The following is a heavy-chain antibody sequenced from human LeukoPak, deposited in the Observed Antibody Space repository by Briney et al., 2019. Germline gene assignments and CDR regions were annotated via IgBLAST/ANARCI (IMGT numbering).Heavy chain of an antibody. D-gene: IGHD3-3*01. Sequence: GGSLRLSCAASGFTFSSYGMHWVRQAPGKGLEWVAVIWYDGSNKYYADSVKGRFTISRDNSKNTLYLQMNSLRAEDTAVYYCARGPYDFWSGYYGGGDYYGMDVWGQGTTVTVSS. J-gene: IGHJ6*02. CDR2: IWYDGSNK. CDR1: GFTFSSYG. CDR3: ARGPYDFWSGYYGGGDYYGMDV. V-gene: IGHV3-33*01.